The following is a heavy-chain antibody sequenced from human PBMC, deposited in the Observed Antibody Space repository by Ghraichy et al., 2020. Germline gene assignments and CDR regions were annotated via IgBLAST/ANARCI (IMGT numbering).Heavy chain of an antibody. J-gene: IGHJ4*02. D-gene: IGHD6-19*01. Sequence: QTLSLTCTVSGGSISSGGYYWSWIRQHPGKGLEWIGYIYYSGSTYYNPSLKSRVTISVDTSKNQFSLKLSSVTAADTAVYYCARGLRSRWLVPAGLGYWGQGTLVTVSS. CDR1: GGSISSGGYY. V-gene: IGHV4-31*03. CDR3: ARGLRSRWLVPAGLGY. CDR2: IYYSGST.